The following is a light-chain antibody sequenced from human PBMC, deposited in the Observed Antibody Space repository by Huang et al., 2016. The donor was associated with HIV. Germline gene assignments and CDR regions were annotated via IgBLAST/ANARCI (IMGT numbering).Light chain of an antibody. CDR3: QQYNNWPPLT. CDR2: GAY. CDR1: QSVGSD. V-gene: IGKV3-15*01. J-gene: IGKJ4*01. Sequence: EIVLTQSPGTLSVSPGERATLSCRASQSVGSDLAWYQHKPGQAPRLLIYGAYTRATGVPARFSGSGSGTEFTLSISSLQSEDFTLYYCQQYNNWPPLTFGGGTKVEIK.